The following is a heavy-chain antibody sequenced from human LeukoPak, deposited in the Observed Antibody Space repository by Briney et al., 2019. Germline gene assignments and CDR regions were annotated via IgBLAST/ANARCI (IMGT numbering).Heavy chain of an antibody. CDR1: GFFFNSYW. Sequence: GGSLRLSCVTSGFFFNSYWMSWVRQAPGKGLEWVANENQDGSEIYYVDSVKGRFIMSRDNTKNSFYLQMSSLRVEDTAVYYCARGPSSQFRTDYWGQGTLVTVSS. CDR3: ARGPSSQFRTDY. D-gene: IGHD2-2*01. J-gene: IGHJ4*02. CDR2: ENQDGSEI. V-gene: IGHV3-7*03.